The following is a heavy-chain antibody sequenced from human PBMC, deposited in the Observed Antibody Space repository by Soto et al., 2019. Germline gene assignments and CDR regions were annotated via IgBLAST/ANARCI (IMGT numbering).Heavy chain of an antibody. CDR1: GGSISSYY. J-gene: IGHJ4*02. D-gene: IGHD4-17*01. CDR2: IYHSGST. V-gene: IGHV4-59*08. CDR3: ASKGPYGDYFDY. Sequence: SETLSLTCTVSGGSISSYYWSWIRQPPGKGLEWIGYIYHSGSTNYNPSLKSRVTISVDTSKNQFSLKLSSVTAADTAVYYCASKGPYGDYFDYWGQGTLVTVSS.